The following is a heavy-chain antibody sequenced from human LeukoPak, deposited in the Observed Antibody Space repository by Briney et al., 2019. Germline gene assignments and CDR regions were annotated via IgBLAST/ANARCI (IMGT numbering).Heavy chain of an antibody. J-gene: IGHJ4*02. CDR3: ARVSVRGVLDY. V-gene: IGHV3-48*04. CDR2: ISSSGSTI. Sequence: GGSLRLSCAASGFTFSSYGMSWVRQAPGKGLEWVSHISSSGSTIYYADSVKRRFTISRDNAKNPLYLQMNSLRAEDTAVYYCARVSVRGVLDYWGQGTLVTVSS. D-gene: IGHD3-10*01. CDR1: GFTFSSYG.